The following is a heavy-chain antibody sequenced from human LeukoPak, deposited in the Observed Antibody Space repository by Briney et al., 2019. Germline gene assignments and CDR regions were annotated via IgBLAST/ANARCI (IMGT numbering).Heavy chain of an antibody. J-gene: IGHJ4*02. CDR1: GFTFSSYW. Sequence: GGSLRLSCAASGFTFSSYWMSWVRQAPGKGLEWVANIKQDGSEKYYVDSVKGRFTISRDNAKYSLYLQMNSLRAEDTAVYYCARGSEYYYDPWAYWGQGTLVTVSS. V-gene: IGHV3-7*03. CDR2: IKQDGSEK. D-gene: IGHD3-22*01. CDR3: ARGSEYYYDPWAY.